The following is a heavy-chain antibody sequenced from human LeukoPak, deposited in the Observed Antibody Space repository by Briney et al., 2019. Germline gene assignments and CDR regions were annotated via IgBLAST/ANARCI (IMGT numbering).Heavy chain of an antibody. J-gene: IGHJ4*02. D-gene: IGHD3-22*01. CDR2: IYYSGST. CDR3: ARVRHYYDSSGYLDYFDY. Sequence: SETLSLTCTVSGGSISSYYWSWIRQPPWKGLEWIGYIYYSGSTNYNPSLKSRVTISVDTSKNQFSLKLSSVTAADTAVYYCARVRHYYDSSGYLDYFDYWGQGTLVTVSS. CDR1: GGSISSYY. V-gene: IGHV4-59*01.